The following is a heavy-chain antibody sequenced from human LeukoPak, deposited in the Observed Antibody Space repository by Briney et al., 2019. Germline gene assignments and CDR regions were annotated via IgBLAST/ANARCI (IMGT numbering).Heavy chain of an antibody. Sequence: SVKVSCKASGGTFGTYAISWVRQAPGQGLEWMGEIIPIFGSANYAQRFQGRVTITTDESTSTAYMELSSLRSEDTAVYYCVRDRGGSYSGNRIDPWGQGTLVTVSS. J-gene: IGHJ5*02. CDR2: IIPIFGSA. D-gene: IGHD1-26*01. CDR1: GGTFGTYA. V-gene: IGHV1-69*05. CDR3: VRDRGGSYSGNRIDP.